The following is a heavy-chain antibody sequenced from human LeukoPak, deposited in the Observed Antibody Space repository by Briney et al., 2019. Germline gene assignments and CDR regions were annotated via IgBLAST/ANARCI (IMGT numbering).Heavy chain of an antibody. J-gene: IGHJ3*02. D-gene: IGHD3-10*01. V-gene: IGHV1-24*01. CDR3: ATTAGGVLLWFGDIRAGAFDI. Sequence: ASVKVSCKVSGYTLTELSMHWVRQAPGKGLEWMGGFDPEDGETIYAQKFQGRVTMTEDTSTDTAYMELSSLRSEDTAVYYCATTAGGVLLWFGDIRAGAFDIWGQGTMVTVSS. CDR1: GYTLTELS. CDR2: FDPEDGET.